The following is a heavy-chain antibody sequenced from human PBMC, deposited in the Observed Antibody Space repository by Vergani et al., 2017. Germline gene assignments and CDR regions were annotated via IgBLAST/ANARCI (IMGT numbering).Heavy chain of an antibody. CDR2: IYPADSDT. J-gene: IGHJ4*02. Sequence: EVELVQSGPEMRKPGESLKISCKGSEYCFVNYWIGWVRQMPGKGLEWMGIIYPADSDTRYSPSFQGQVTISADKSISTAFLQWDSLKASDTALYYCARHTTYTDSWGQGTLVTVSS. CDR3: ARHTTYTDS. V-gene: IGHV5-51*01. D-gene: IGHD1-1*01. CDR1: EYCFVNYW.